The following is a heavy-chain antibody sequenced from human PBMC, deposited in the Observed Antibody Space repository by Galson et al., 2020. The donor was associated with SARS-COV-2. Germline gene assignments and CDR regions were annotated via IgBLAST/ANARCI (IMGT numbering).Heavy chain of an antibody. D-gene: IGHD6-13*01. J-gene: IGHJ4*02. V-gene: IGHV3-11*01. Sequence: GESLKISCAASGFTFSDYYMSWIRQAPGKGLEWVSYMSSSGNTIYYAEPVKGRFTISSDNDKNSLYLQMNSLRAEDTAVYYCASTMAGYSSSWYSSDFDYWGQGTLVTVSS. CDR3: ASTMAGYSSSWYSSDFDY. CDR1: GFTFSDYY. CDR2: MSSSGNTI.